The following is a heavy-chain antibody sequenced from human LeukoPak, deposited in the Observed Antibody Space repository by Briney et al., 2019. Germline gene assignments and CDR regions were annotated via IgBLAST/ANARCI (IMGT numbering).Heavy chain of an antibody. CDR1: GFTFSDYY. J-gene: IGHJ4*02. CDR2: ISTSGNII. D-gene: IGHD3-22*01. V-gene: IGHV3-11*04. Sequence: GGSLRLSCAASGFTFSDYYMSWIRQAPGKGLECVSYISTSGNIIYYADSVKGRFTISRDNAKNSLYLQMNSLRAEDTAVYYCARSGEDYDSSGYYDPMPYYWGQGTLVTVSS. CDR3: ARSGEDYDSSGYYDPMPYY.